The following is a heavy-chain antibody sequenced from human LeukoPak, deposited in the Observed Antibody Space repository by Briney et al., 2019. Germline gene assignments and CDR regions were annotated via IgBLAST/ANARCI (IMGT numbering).Heavy chain of an antibody. D-gene: IGHD6-13*01. Sequence: GGSLRLSCAASGFTFSSYAMSWVRQAPGKGLEWVSAISGSGGSTYYADSVKGRFTISRDNSKNTLYLQMNSLRAEDTAVYYCAKDRGSSSWYGRNWFDPWGQGTLVTVSS. CDR3: AKDRGSSSWYGRNWFDP. J-gene: IGHJ5*02. V-gene: IGHV3-23*01. CDR2: ISGSGGST. CDR1: GFTFSSYA.